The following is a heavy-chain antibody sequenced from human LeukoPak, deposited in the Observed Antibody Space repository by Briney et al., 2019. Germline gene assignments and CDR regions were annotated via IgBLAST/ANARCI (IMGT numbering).Heavy chain of an antibody. CDR2: ISGSGGSS. J-gene: IGHJ6*04. V-gene: IGHV3-23*01. CDR1: GFTFSSYA. D-gene: IGHD3-10*01. CDR3: ARVPSESLWFGEPSYYYYGMDV. Sequence: GGSLRLSCAASGFTFSSYAMSWVRQAPGKGLEWVSAISGSGGSSYYADSVKGRFTISRDNSKNTLYLQMNSLRVEDTAVYYCARVPSESLWFGEPSYYYYGMDVWGKGTTVTVSS.